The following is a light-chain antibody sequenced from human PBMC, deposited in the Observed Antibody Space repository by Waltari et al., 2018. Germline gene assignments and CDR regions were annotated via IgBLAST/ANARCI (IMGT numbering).Light chain of an antibody. CDR2: VVS. Sequence: QSALTQPASVSGSPGQSITISCTGTISDIGAYNLVSWYKQHPGEAPKLIIFVVSDRPSGVSLRFPGPKSGNRASLTTSGRQAEDEADYYCSSYTDSRTWVFGGGTRLTVL. V-gene: IGLV2-14*01. CDR3: SSYTDSRTWV. J-gene: IGLJ3*02. CDR1: ISDIGAYNL.